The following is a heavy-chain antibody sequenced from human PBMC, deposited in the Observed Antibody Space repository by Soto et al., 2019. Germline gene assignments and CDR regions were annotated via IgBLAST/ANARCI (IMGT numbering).Heavy chain of an antibody. V-gene: IGHV4-31*03. D-gene: IGHD3-10*01. Sequence: QVQLQESGPGLVKPSQTLSLTCTVSGGSISSGGYYWRWIRQHPGKGLEWIGYIYYSGSTYYNPSLKSRVTISVDTSKNQFSLKLSSVTAADTAVYYCARFEGITMVRGVITVWGQGTLVTVSS. CDR1: GGSISSGGYY. CDR2: IYYSGST. CDR3: ARFEGITMVRGVITV. J-gene: IGHJ4*02.